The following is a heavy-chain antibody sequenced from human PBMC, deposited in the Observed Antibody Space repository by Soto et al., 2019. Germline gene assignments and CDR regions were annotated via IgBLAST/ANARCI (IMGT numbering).Heavy chain of an antibody. J-gene: IGHJ3*02. CDR1: GIAFRTYS. Sequence: EAQLVASGGGLVQLGGSLRLSCAASGIAFRTYSMSWVRQAPGKGLEWISYIDPSGGSKYYADSVKGRFAISRDNAENALYLQMNSLRDEDTALYFCARDKLTGDYREAFDIWGQGTMVTVSS. D-gene: IGHD7-27*01. CDR2: IDPSGGSK. V-gene: IGHV3-48*02. CDR3: ARDKLTGDYREAFDI.